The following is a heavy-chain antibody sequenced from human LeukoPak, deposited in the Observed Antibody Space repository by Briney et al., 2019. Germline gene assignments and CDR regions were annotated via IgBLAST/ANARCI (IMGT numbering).Heavy chain of an antibody. CDR1: GLTVSSNY. CDR3: ARDAPPSYYYDSSGNAWYFDI. CDR2: IYSGGST. D-gene: IGHD3-22*01. J-gene: IGHJ2*01. Sequence: GGSLRLSCAASGLTVSSNYMSWVRQAPGKGLEWVSVIYSGGSTYYADSVKGRFTISRDNSKNTLYLQMNSLRAEDTAVYYCARDAPPSYYYDSSGNAWYFDIWGRGTLVTVSS. V-gene: IGHV3-66*01.